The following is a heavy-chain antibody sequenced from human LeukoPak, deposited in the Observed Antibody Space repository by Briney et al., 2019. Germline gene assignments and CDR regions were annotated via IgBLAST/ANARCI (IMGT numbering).Heavy chain of an antibody. D-gene: IGHD3-22*01. CDR1: GGSFSGYY. CDR2: INHSGST. V-gene: IGHV4-34*01. Sequence: SETLSLTCAVYGGSFSGYYWSWIRQPPGKGLEWIGEINHSGSTNYNPSLKSRVTISVDTSKNQFSLKLSSVTAEDTAVYYCAKPYYYDSSGYYPPPDYWGQGTLVTVSS. J-gene: IGHJ4*02. CDR3: AKPYYYDSSGYYPPPDY.